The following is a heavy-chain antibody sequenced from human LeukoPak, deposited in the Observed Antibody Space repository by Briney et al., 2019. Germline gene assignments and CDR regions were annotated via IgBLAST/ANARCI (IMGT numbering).Heavy chain of an antibody. V-gene: IGHV3-9*01. D-gene: IGHD2-8*01. CDR3: AKDFNGQVAGIFDY. CDR2: MSWNSATI. Sequence: GGSLRLSCATSGFTFDDYGMHWVRQAPGKGLEWVSGMSWNSATIGYADSVKGRFTISRDNAKNSLYLQMNSLRAEDTALYYCAKDFNGQVAGIFDYWGQGTLVTVSS. CDR1: GFTFDDYG. J-gene: IGHJ4*02.